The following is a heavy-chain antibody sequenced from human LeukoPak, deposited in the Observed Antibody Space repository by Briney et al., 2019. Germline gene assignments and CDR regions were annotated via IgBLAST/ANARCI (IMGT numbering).Heavy chain of an antibody. CDR2: ISYDGSNK. Sequence: SGGSLRLSCAASGFTFSSYGMHWVRQAPGKGLERVAVISYDGSNKYYVDSVKGRFTISRDNAKNSLYLQMNSLRAEDTAVYYYARGLAPRDWGQGTLVTVSS. J-gene: IGHJ4*02. V-gene: IGHV3-30*03. D-gene: IGHD3-16*01. CDR1: GFTFSSYG. CDR3: ARGLAPRD.